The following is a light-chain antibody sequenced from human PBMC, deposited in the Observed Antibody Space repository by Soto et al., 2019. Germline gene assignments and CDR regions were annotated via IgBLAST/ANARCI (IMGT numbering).Light chain of an antibody. Sequence: EIVLTQSPATLSLSPGERATLSCRASQSVSSYLAWYQQRPGQAPRLLIYDASNRATGIPARFSGSESGTDFTLTISSLEPDDCAVYYCQQRSFWPNTFGKETKLEIK. CDR3: QQRSFWPNT. J-gene: IGKJ2*01. V-gene: IGKV3-11*01. CDR1: QSVSSY. CDR2: DAS.